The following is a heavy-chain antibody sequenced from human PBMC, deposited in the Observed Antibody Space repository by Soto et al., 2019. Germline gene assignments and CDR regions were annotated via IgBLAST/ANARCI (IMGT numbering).Heavy chain of an antibody. CDR1: GFTFSSYS. V-gene: IGHV3-21*01. Sequence: GGSLRLSCAASGFTFSSYSMNWVRQAPGKGLEWVSSISSSSSYIYYADSVKGRFTISRDNAKNSLYLQMNSLRAEDTAVYYCAAAGGYCSGGSCYAELYYYMDVWGKGTTVTVSS. D-gene: IGHD2-15*01. CDR3: AAAGGYCSGGSCYAELYYYMDV. J-gene: IGHJ6*03. CDR2: ISSSSSYI.